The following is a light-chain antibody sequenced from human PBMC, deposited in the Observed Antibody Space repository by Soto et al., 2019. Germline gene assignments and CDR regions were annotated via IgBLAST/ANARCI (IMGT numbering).Light chain of an antibody. CDR3: QQYGSSPLT. V-gene: IGKV3-20*01. Sequence: EIVLTQSPGTLSLSPGERATLSCRASQSVSSSYLACYQQKPGQAPRLLIYGASSRATGIPDRFSGSGSGTDFTITISRLEHEDFAVYYCQQYGSSPLTFGGGTKVEIK. J-gene: IGKJ4*01. CDR2: GAS. CDR1: QSVSSSY.